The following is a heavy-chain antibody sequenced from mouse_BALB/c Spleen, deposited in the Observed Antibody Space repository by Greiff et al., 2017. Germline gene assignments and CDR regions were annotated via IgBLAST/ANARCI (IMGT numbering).Heavy chain of an antibody. J-gene: IGHJ1*01. V-gene: IGHV1S29*02. CDR1: GYTFTDYN. Sequence: EVQLQQSGPELVKPGASVKISCKASGYTFTDYNMHWVKQSHGKSLEWIGYIYPYNGGTGYNQKFKSKATLTVDNSSSTAYMELRSLTSEDSAVYYCARGDYDWYFDVWGAGTTVTVSS. D-gene: IGHD2-4*01. CDR3: ARGDYDWYFDV. CDR2: IYPYNGGT.